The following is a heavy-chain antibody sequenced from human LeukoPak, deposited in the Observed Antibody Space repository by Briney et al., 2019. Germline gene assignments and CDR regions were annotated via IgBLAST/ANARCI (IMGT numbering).Heavy chain of an antibody. Sequence: PSETLSLTCAVYGGSFSGYYWSWVRQAPGKGLEWVSAISGSGGSTYYADSVKGRFTISRDNSKNTLYLQMNSLRAEDTAVYYCAKDLSERRITIFCPDYWGQGTLVTVSS. J-gene: IGHJ4*02. CDR1: GGSFSGYY. CDR2: ISGSGGST. D-gene: IGHD3-9*01. V-gene: IGHV3-23*01. CDR3: AKDLSERRITIFCPDY.